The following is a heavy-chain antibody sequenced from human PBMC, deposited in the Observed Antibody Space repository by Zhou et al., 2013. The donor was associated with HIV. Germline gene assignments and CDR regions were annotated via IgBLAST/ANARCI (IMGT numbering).Heavy chain of an antibody. CDR2: IIPIFATA. V-gene: IGHV1-69*05. Sequence: QVQLVQSGAEVKKPGSSVRVSCKASGGTFSNYAISWVRQAPGQGLEWMGGIIPIFATANYAQKFQGRVTITTDESTSTAYMELSSLRSEDTAVYYCATPTAALYSSSWTDAFDIWGQGTMVTVSS. CDR3: ATPTAALYSSSWTDAFDI. D-gene: IGHD6-13*01. CDR1: GGTFSNYA. J-gene: IGHJ3*02.